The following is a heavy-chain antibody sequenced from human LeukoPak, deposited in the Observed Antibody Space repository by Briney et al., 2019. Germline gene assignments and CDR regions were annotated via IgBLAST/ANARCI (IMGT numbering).Heavy chain of an antibody. CDR2: IYPSGS. Sequence: SGTLSLTCTVSGASISGYHWSWIRQPAGKGLQWIGRIYPSGSDNNPSLKSRVTISVDKSKNQFSLKLRSVTAADTAVYYCAGVPWHYDTSGYYLNAFDIWGQGTVVTVSS. CDR1: GASISGYH. CDR3: AGVPWHYDTSGYYLNAFDI. D-gene: IGHD3-22*01. V-gene: IGHV4-4*07. J-gene: IGHJ3*02.